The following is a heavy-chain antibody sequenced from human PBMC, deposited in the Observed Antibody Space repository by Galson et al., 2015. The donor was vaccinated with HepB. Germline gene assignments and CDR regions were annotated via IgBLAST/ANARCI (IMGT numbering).Heavy chain of an antibody. Sequence: SLRLSCAASGFTFSRYAMSWVRQAPGKGLEWVSAIIGSGESTYYADSVKGRFTISRDNSRNTVYLQMNSLRAEDTAVFYCAKDESSGSSLDYWGQGTLVTVSS. J-gene: IGHJ4*02. CDR1: GFTFSRYA. CDR3: AKDESSGSSLDY. V-gene: IGHV3-23*01. D-gene: IGHD1-26*01. CDR2: IIGSGEST.